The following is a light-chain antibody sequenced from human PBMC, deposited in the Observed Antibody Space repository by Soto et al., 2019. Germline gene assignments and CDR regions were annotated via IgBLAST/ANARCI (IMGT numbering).Light chain of an antibody. CDR1: QSVSSSY. Sequence: ENVLSLSPGTLSLSPMERATLSCRASQSVSSSYLAWYQQKPGQAPRLLIYGASSRATGIPDRFSGSGSGTDFTLTISRLEPEDFAVYYCQQYGSSPWTFGQGTKVDIK. V-gene: IGKV3-20*01. CDR3: QQYGSSPWT. J-gene: IGKJ1*01. CDR2: GAS.